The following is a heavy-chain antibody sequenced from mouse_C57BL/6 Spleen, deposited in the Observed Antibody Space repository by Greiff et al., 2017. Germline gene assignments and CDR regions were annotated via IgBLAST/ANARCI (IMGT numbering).Heavy chain of an antibody. Sequence: VQLQQSGAELVRPGASVKLSCTASGFNIKDYYMHWVKQRPEQGLEWIGRIDPEDGDTEYAPKFQGKATMTADTSSNTAYLQLSSLTSEDTAVYYCTITTVVPRVSFDYWGQGTTLTVSS. CDR1: GFNIKDYY. V-gene: IGHV14-1*01. D-gene: IGHD1-1*01. CDR3: TITTVVPRVSFDY. J-gene: IGHJ2*01. CDR2: IDPEDGDT.